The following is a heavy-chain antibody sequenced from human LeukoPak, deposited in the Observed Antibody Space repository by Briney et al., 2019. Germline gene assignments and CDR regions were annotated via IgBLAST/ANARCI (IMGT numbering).Heavy chain of an antibody. CDR2: INPSGGST. CDR1: GYTFISYH. CDR3: AKGGRDYGDSSGTD. D-gene: IGHD4-17*01. V-gene: IGHV1-46*01. Sequence: ASVKVSCKASGYTFISYHMHWVRQAPGQGLEWMGIINPSGGSTTYAQMFQGRVILTRDTSTRTVYMELYSLRSEDTAVYYCAKGGRDYGDSSGTDWGQGTLVTVSS. J-gene: IGHJ4*02.